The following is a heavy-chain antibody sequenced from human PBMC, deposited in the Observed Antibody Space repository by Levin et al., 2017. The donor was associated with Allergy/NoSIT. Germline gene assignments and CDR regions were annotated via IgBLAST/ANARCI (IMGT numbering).Heavy chain of an antibody. D-gene: IGHD5-18*01. CDR3: ASVAGYSYGYYFDY. V-gene: IGHV4-30-2*01. J-gene: IGHJ4*02. Sequence: SETLSLTCAVSGGSISSGGYSWSWIRQPPGKGLEWIGNIYLSGSTYYNPSLKSRVTISVDRSKNQFSLNLSSVTAADTAVYYCASVAGYSYGYYFDYWGQGALVAVSS. CDR2: IYLSGST. CDR1: GGSISSGGYS.